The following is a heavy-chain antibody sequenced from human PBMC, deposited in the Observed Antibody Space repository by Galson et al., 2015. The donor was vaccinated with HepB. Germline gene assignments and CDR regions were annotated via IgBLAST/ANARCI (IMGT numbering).Heavy chain of an antibody. CDR2: IMGSGAST. V-gene: IGHV3-23*01. CDR1: GFAFHSHA. CDR3: AKGYGLFDS. J-gene: IGHJ5*01. D-gene: IGHD5-18*01. Sequence: SLRLSCAASGFAFHSHAMSWVRQAPGRGLEWISGIMGSGASTFYGDSVKGRFTVSRDNANNILYLQMDSLRAEDAGLYFCAKGYGLFDSWGPGSLVTVSS.